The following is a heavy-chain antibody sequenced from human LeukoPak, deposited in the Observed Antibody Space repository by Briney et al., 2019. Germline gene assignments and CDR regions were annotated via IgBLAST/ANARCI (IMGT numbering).Heavy chain of an antibody. D-gene: IGHD1-14*01. V-gene: IGHV1-18*01. CDR3: VREGEAATTADY. J-gene: IGHJ4*02. Sequence: GASVKVSCKASGYTFTSYGFSWVRQAPGQGLEWVGWISAYSGHTNYAQRVQGRLTMTTDRSTSTAYMELRGLRSDDTAVYYCVREGEAATTADYWGQGTLVTVSS. CDR2: ISAYSGHT. CDR1: GYTFTSYG.